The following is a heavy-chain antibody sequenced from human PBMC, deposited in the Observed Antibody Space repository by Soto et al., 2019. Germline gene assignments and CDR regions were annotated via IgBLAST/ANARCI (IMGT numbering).Heavy chain of an antibody. CDR1: GYTFTGYY. CDR2: INPNSCGT. Sequence: ASVKVSCKASGYTFTGYYMHWVRQAPGQGLEWMGWINPNSCGTNFALKFQGWVTMTRDTSISTAYMELSRLRSDDTALYYCARDGGNYYGSGSYYINYYYYGMDVWGQGTTVTVSS. D-gene: IGHD3-10*01. J-gene: IGHJ6*02. V-gene: IGHV1-2*04. CDR3: ARDGGNYYGSGSYYINYYYYGMDV.